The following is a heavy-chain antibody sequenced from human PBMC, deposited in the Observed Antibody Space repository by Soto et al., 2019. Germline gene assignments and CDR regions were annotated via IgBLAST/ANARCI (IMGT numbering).Heavy chain of an antibody. CDR1: GYSCRGFW. V-gene: IGHV5-10-1*01. Sequence: PGEPLKVCCKVAGYSCRGFWISWVRQMPGKGLEWMGRIDPSDSYANYSPSFQGHVTFSADKSINTAYLQWSSLKASDTAMYYCGRVRVDKAEGWFDPWGQGTLVTVSS. D-gene: IGHD5-18*01. J-gene: IGHJ5*02. CDR2: IDPSDSYA. CDR3: GRVRVDKAEGWFDP.